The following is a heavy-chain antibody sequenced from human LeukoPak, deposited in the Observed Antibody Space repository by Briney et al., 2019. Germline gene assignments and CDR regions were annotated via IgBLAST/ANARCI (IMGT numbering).Heavy chain of an antibody. Sequence: GRSLRLSCAASGFTFDDYAMHWVRQAPGKGLEWVSGISWSSGNIDYADSVKGRFTISRDNAKNSLYLQMNSLRAEDTALYYCAKDGGWYFDYWGQGTLVTVFS. V-gene: IGHV3-9*01. CDR2: ISWSSGNI. J-gene: IGHJ4*02. D-gene: IGHD6-19*01. CDR3: AKDGGWYFDY. CDR1: GFTFDDYA.